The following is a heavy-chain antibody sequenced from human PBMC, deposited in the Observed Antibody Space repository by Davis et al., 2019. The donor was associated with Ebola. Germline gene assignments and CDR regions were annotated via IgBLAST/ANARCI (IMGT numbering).Heavy chain of an antibody. Sequence: SETLSLTCAVYGGSFSGYYWSWIRQPPGKGLEWIGSIYYSGITNYNPSLKSRVTISVDTSKNQFSLKLSSVTAADTAVYYCARRTPTYDSSGYYYIFDYWGQGTLVTVSS. CDR1: GGSFSGYY. J-gene: IGHJ4*02. CDR2: IYYSGIT. CDR3: ARRTPTYDSSGYYYIFDY. V-gene: IGHV4-34*01. D-gene: IGHD3-22*01.